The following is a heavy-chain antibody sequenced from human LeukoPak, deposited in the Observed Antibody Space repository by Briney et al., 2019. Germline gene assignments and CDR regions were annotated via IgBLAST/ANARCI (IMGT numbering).Heavy chain of an antibody. CDR1: GITFSSYD. CDR2: ISGSGSSI. Sequence: GGSLRLSCTASGITFSSYDMNWVRQAPGKGLEWVSFISGSGSSIYYADSVKGRFTISRDNAKNSLYLQMNSLRAEDTAVYYCARKGYYASSGYLGYFQHWGQGTLVTVSS. D-gene: IGHD3-22*01. J-gene: IGHJ1*01. CDR3: ARKGYYASSGYLGYFQH. V-gene: IGHV3-48*03.